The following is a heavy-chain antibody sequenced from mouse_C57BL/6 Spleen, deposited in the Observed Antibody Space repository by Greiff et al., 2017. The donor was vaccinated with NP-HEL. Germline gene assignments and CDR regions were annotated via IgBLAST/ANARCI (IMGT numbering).Heavy chain of an antibody. CDR3: AREYYYGSSYAMDY. V-gene: IGHV1-39*01. J-gene: IGHJ4*01. D-gene: IGHD1-1*01. CDR2: INPNYGTT. Sequence: EVKLVESGPELVKPGASVKISCKASGYSFTDYNMNWVKQSNGKSLEWIGVINPNYGTTSYNQKFKGKATLTVDQSSSTAYMQLNSLTSEDSAVYYWAREYYYGSSYAMDYWGQGTTVTVSS. CDR1: GYSFTDYN.